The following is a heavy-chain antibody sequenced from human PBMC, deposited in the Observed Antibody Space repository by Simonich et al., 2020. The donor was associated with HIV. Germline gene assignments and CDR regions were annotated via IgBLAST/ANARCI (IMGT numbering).Heavy chain of an antibody. V-gene: IGHV4-34*01. CDR3: ARHHELGMGWFDP. D-gene: IGHD7-27*01. CDR1: VGSFSSYY. J-gene: IGHJ5*02. CDR2: INHVGST. Sequence: QVQLQQWGAGLLKPSETLSLTCAVYVGSFSSYYWSWIRQPPGKGLEWIGEINHVGSTSYNPSLKSRLTISVDTSKNQFSLRLSSVTAADTAIYYCARHHELGMGWFDPWGQGTLVTVSS.